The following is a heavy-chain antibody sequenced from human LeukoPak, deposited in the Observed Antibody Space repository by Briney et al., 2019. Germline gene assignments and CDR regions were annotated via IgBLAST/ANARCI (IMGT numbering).Heavy chain of an antibody. V-gene: IGHV5-51*01. J-gene: IGHJ4*02. CDR3: ARQALIAAAGPIDY. Sequence: GESLKISCKGSGYSFTSYWIGWVRQMPGKGLEWMGIIYPDDSDTRYSPSFQGQVTISADKSTSTAYLQWSSLKASDTAIYYCARQALIAAAGPIDYWGQGTLVTVSS. CDR1: GYSFTSYW. D-gene: IGHD6-13*01. CDR2: IYPDDSDT.